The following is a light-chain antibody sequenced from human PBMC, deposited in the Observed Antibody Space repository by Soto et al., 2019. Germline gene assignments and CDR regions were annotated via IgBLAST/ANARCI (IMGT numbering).Light chain of an antibody. CDR1: SSNIGAGYD. CDR2: GNS. J-gene: IGLJ1*01. V-gene: IGLV1-40*01. CDR3: QSYDSSLGYV. Sequence: QSVLTQPPSVPGAPGQRVTISCTGSSSNIGAGYDVHWYQQLPGTAPKLLIYGNSNRPSGVPDRFSGSKSGTSASLVITGLQAEDEADYHCQSYDSSLGYVFGSGTKVTVL.